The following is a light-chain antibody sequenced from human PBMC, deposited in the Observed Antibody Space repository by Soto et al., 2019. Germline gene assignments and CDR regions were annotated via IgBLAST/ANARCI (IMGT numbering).Light chain of an antibody. V-gene: IGLV4-69*01. CDR1: SGHSSYA. Sequence: QPVLTQSPSASASLGASVKLTCTLSSGHSSYAIAWHQQQPEKGPRYLMKLNSDGSHSKGDGIPDRFSGSSSGAERYLTISSLQSEDEADCYCQTWGTGIHVVFGGGTQLTVL. CDR2: LNSDGSH. CDR3: QTWGTGIHVV. J-gene: IGLJ2*01.